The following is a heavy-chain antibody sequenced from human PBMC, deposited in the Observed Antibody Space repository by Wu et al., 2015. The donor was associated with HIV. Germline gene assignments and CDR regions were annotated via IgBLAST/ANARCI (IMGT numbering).Heavy chain of an antibody. Sequence: QVQLVQSGAELKTPGASVKVSCRASGYTFAYYYIHWVRQAPGQGLEWMGWMNPNSGNTGYAQKFQGRLTMTRTTSINTAYMELRGLTSEDTAIYYCAVLYNIAPVMAILDTWGQGTLVTVSS. CDR1: GYTFAYYY. V-gene: IGHV1-8*02. J-gene: IGHJ5*02. CDR2: MNPNSGNT. D-gene: IGHD3-16*01. CDR3: AVLYNIAPVMAILDT.